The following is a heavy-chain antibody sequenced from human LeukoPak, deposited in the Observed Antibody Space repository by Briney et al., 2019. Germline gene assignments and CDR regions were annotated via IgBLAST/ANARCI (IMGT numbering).Heavy chain of an antibody. Sequence: SETLSLTCTVSGGSISSYYWSWIRQPPGKGLEWFGYIYYSGSTNYNPSLKSRVTMSIDTPKNQFSLKLSSVTAADTAVYYCVRYSSRGLYNFAYWGQGTLVTVSS. CDR2: IYYSGST. J-gene: IGHJ4*02. D-gene: IGHD2-2*02. V-gene: IGHV4-59*01. CDR1: GGSISSYY. CDR3: VRYSSRGLYNFAY.